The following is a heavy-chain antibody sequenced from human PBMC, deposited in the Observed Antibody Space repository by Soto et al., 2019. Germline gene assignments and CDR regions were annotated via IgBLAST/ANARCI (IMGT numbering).Heavy chain of an antibody. D-gene: IGHD2-15*01. CDR1: GYTLTELS. J-gene: IGHJ5*02. V-gene: IGHV1-24*01. CDR3: ATAATPTNRGIWFDP. Sequence: APVKVSCKVSGYTLTELSMHWVRQAPGKGLEWMGGFDPEDGETIYAQKFQGRVTMTEDTSTDTAYMELSSLRSEDTAVYYCATAATPTNRGIWFDPWGQGTLVNVSS. CDR2: FDPEDGET.